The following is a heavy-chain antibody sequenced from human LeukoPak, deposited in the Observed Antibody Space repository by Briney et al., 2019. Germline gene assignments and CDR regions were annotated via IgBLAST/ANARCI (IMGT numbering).Heavy chain of an antibody. CDR3: ATVRDSIVVVPAAMGWFDP. Sequence: ASVKVSCKVSGYTLTELSMHWVRQAPGKGLEWMGGFDPEDGETICAQKFQGRVTMTEDTSTDTAYMELSSLRSEDTAVYYCATVRDSIVVVPAAMGWFDPWGQGTLVTVSS. J-gene: IGHJ5*02. V-gene: IGHV1-24*01. CDR1: GYTLTELS. D-gene: IGHD2-2*01. CDR2: FDPEDGET.